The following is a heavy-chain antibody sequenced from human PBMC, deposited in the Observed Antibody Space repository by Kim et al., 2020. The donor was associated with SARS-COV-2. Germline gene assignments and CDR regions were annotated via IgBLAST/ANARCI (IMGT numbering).Heavy chain of an antibody. CDR2: ISGYNGNT. CDR3: GTEGRDYCTDGCFFAY. J-gene: IGHJ4*02. CDR1: GHPLTNNYG. V-gene: IGHV1-18*04. D-gene: IGHD2-8*02. Sequence: ASVKVSCKSSGHPLTNNYGITWVRQAPVQGLEWMGWISGYNGNTNYARKLQGRVTMTIDTSSNTAYMELQSLTSDDTDVYYCGTEGRDYCTDGCFFAYLGQGALVTVSS.